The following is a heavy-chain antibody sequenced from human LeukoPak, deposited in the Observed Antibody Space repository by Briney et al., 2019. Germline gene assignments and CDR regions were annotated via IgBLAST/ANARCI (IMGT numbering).Heavy chain of an antibody. V-gene: IGHV3-7*01. J-gene: IGHJ6*02. CDR2: IKQDGSEK. D-gene: IGHD6-13*01. CDR1: GFTFSSYW. CDR3: ARDLGSSSRYYYYGMDV. Sequence: GGSLRLSCAASGFTFSSYWMSWVRQAPGKGLEWVANIKQDGSEKYYVDSVKGRFTISRDNAKNSLYLQMNSLRAEDTAVYYCARDLGSSSRYYYYGMDVWGQGTTVTVSS.